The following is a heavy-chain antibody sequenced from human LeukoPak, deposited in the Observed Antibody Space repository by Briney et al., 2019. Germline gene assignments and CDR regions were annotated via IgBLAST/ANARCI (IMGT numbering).Heavy chain of an antibody. CDR2: MNPNSGNT. CDR3: ARVLRSSGWYY. V-gene: IGHV1-8*01. Sequence: GASVKVSCKASGYTFTNYDINWVRQAAGQGLEWMGWMNPNSGNTGYAQKFQGRVTMTRDSSITTAYMELSSLRSEDTAVYYCARVLRSSGWYYWGQGTLVTVSS. J-gene: IGHJ4*02. D-gene: IGHD6-19*01. CDR1: GYTFTNYD.